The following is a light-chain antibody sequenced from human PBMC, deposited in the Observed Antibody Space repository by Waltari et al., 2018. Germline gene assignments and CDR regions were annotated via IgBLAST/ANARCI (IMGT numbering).Light chain of an antibody. CDR1: TGPVTSGHY. Sequence: QAVVTQEPSLTVSPGGTVTLTCGSSTGPVTSGHYPSWFQQKPGQAPRTLIYDTSNRRPWTPARFSGSLLGGRAALTLSGAQPEDEAVYYCLLSYHDPRPHVFGSGTEVTVL. V-gene: IGLV7-46*01. CDR2: DTS. J-gene: IGLJ1*01. CDR3: LLSYHDPRPHV.